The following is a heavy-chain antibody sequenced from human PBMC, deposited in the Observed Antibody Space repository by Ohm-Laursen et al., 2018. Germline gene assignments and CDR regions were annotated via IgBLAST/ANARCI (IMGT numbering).Heavy chain of an antibody. V-gene: IGHV1-18*01. CDR1: GYTFTSYG. CDR2: ISAYNGNT. J-gene: IGHJ4*02. Sequence: SVKVSCKASGYTFTSYGISWVRQAPGQGLEWMGWISAYNGNTDYAQKLQGRVTMTTDTSTSTAYMELRSLRSDDTAVYYCARDPPQDCGGDCYYGYWGQGTLVTVSS. CDR3: ARDPPQDCGGDCYYGY. D-gene: IGHD2-21*02.